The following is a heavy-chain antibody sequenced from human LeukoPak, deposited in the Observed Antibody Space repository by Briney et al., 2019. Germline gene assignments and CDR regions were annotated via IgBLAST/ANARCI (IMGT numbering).Heavy chain of an antibody. CDR3: ARGSSRSPRDAFDI. Sequence: ASVNLSCKASGYTFTSYYMHWVRQAPGQGLEWMGIINPSGSSTSYAQKFQGRVTITRDMSTSTVYMELSSLRSEDTAVYYCARGSSRSPRDAFDIWGQGTMVSVSS. CDR1: GYTFTSYY. CDR2: INPSGSST. J-gene: IGHJ3*02. V-gene: IGHV1-46*01.